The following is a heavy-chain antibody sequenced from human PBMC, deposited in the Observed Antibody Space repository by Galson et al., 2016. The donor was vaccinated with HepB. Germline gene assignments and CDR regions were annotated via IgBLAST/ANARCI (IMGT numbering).Heavy chain of an antibody. CDR3: ARFASTVTCNWFDP. D-gene: IGHD4-17*01. Sequence: SETLSLTCTVSGGSISTYYWSWIRQPPGKGLEWIGYIYYTGNTNYNPSLKSRVTISVDTSKNQCSLKLTSVTAADTAVYYCARFASTVTCNWFDPWGQGTLVAVSS. V-gene: IGHV4-59*01. J-gene: IGHJ5*02. CDR1: GGSISTYY. CDR2: IYYTGNT.